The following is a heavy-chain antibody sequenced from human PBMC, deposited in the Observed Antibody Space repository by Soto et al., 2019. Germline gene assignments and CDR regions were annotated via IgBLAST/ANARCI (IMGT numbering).Heavy chain of an antibody. CDR3: ARCTDTAMVGDAFDI. V-gene: IGHV4-4*02. J-gene: IGHJ3*02. D-gene: IGHD5-18*01. CDR1: GGSISSSNW. CDR2: IYPSGST. Sequence: QVQLQESGPGLVKPSGTLSLTCAVSGGSISSSNWWSWVRLPPGKGLEWIGEIYPSGSTNYNPSRTSRVTISVDKYKTQFSLKLSSVTAADTAVHYCARCTDTAMVGDAFDIWGQGTMVTVSS.